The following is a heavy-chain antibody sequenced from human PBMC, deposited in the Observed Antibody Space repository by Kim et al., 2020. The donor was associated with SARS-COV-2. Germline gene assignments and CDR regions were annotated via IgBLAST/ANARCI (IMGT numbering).Heavy chain of an antibody. J-gene: IGHJ6*02. CDR3: ARGFSRSPHHYYGSGSSYYYYGMDV. CDR2: INHSGST. D-gene: IGHD3-10*01. Sequence: SETLSLTCAVYGGSFSGYYWSWIRQPPGKGLEWIGEINHSGSTNYNPSLKSRVTISVDTSKNQFSLKLSSVTAADTAVYYCARGFSRSPHHYYGSGSSYYYYGMDVWGQGTTVTVSS. V-gene: IGHV4-34*01. CDR1: GGSFSGYY.